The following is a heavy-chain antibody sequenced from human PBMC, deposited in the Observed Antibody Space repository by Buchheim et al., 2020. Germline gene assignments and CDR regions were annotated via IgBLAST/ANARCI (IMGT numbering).Heavy chain of an antibody. J-gene: IGHJ4*02. Sequence: EVQLLESGGGLVQPGGSLRLSCAASGFTFSSYAMSWVRQAPGKGLEWVSAISGSGGSTYYADYVKGRFTISRDNSKNTMYLQMNSLRAEDTAVYYCAKTLQLRLGELSGFFDYWGQGTL. V-gene: IGHV3-23*01. CDR2: ISGSGGST. CDR1: GFTFSSYA. D-gene: IGHD3-16*02. CDR3: AKTLQLRLGELSGFFDY.